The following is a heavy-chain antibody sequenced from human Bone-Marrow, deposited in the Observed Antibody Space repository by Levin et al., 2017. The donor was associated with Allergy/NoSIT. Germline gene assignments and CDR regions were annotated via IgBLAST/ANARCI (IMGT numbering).Heavy chain of an antibody. J-gene: IGHJ4*02. Sequence: GGSLRLSCAASGITSSDYANYAMSWVRQAPGKGLEWVSIISGSGSNTYYADSVKGRFTISRDNSKNTLYLHMNSLRAEDTGIYYCAKDRYCTSPTCPLDYWGQGTLVTVSS. CDR2: ISGSGSNT. CDR1: GITSSDYANYA. V-gene: IGHV3-23*01. CDR3: AKDRYCTSPTCPLDY. D-gene: IGHD2-2*01.